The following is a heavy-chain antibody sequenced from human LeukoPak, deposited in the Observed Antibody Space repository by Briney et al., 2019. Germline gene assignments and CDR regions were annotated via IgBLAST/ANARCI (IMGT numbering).Heavy chain of an antibody. CDR1: GYTFTGHY. CDR2: TDPKSGGT. D-gene: IGHD6-13*01. CDR3: ARWRGYSSGWSGPFDD. J-gene: IGHJ4*02. Sequence: ASVKVSCKASGYTFTGHYMHWVRQAPGQGLEWMGWTDPKSGGTKYAQRFQGRVTMTRDTSINTGYMELSSLTSDDTAIYYCARWRGYSSGWSGPFDDWGQGTLVTVSS. V-gene: IGHV1-2*02.